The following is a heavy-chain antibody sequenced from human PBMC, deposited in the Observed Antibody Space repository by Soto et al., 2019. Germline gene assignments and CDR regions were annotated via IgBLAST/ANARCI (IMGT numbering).Heavy chain of an antibody. CDR3: VRDTAFGSGNLNWFDY. CDR1: GYSFTTYG. D-gene: IGHD3-10*01. J-gene: IGHJ5*01. CDR2: ISGYDANT. V-gene: IGHV1-18*01. Sequence: QGQLVQSGAEVKKPGASIKVSCKASGYSFTTYGISWVRQAHGQGLEWMGWISGYDANTNYARNFQGRVTMTRDTSTNTAYLELGGLRFDDTAVYFCVRDTAFGSGNLNWFDYWGQGTPVTVSS.